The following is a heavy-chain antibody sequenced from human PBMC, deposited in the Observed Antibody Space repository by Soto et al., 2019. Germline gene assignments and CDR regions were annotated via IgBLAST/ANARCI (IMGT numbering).Heavy chain of an antibody. CDR1: GGTFSNYG. Sequence: QVQLVQSGAEVKMPGSSVKVSCKASGGTFSNYGISWVRQAPGQGLEWMGGIIPILGSTKSGQSFQGRGTFTADESTTTAYMELSSLRSEDTAVYYCARDRSSDSSGYYYESGYWGQGTLVTVSS. CDR3: ARDRSSDSSGYYYESGY. V-gene: IGHV1-69*01. CDR2: IIPILGST. J-gene: IGHJ4*02. D-gene: IGHD3-22*01.